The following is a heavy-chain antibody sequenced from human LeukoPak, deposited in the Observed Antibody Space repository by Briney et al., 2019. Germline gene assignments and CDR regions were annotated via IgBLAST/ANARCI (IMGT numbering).Heavy chain of an antibody. J-gene: IGHJ3*02. D-gene: IGHD3-22*01. CDR1: GFTFSDYY. CDR2: ISSSGSTI. Sequence: GGSLTLSCAASGFTFSDYYMSWIRQAPGRGLEWVSYISSSGSTIYYADSVKGRFTISRDNAKNSLYLQMNSLRAEDTAVYYCARVQYYDSNPLDIWGQGTMVTVSS. CDR3: ARVQYYDSNPLDI. V-gene: IGHV3-11*01.